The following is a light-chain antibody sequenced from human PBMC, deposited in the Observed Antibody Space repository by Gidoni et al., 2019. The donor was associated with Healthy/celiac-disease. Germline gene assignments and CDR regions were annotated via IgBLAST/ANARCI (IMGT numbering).Light chain of an antibody. V-gene: IGLV2-14*01. J-gene: IGLJ2*01. CDR1: SRDVGGYNY. CDR2: EVS. Sequence: QSALTQPASVSGSPGPSITISCTGTSRDVGGYNYVSWYQQHPGKAPKLMIYEVSNRTSGVSNRFSGSKSGNTASLTISGLQAEDEADYYCSSYTSSSTDVVFGGGTKLTVL. CDR3: SSYTSSSTDVV.